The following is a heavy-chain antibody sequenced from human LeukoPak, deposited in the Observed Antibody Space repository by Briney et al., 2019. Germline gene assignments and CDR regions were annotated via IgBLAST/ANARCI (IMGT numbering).Heavy chain of an antibody. V-gene: IGHV4-38-2*02. CDR1: GYSISSGYY. J-gene: IGHJ4*02. CDR3: ASTSGIEPQFDY. D-gene: IGHD3-10*01. Sequence: TSETLSLTCTVSGYSISSGYYWGWIRQPPGKGLEWIGEIYHSGSTNYNPSLKSRVTISVDKSKNQFSLKLSSVTAADTAVYYCASTSGIEPQFDYWGQGTLVTVSS. CDR2: IYHSGST.